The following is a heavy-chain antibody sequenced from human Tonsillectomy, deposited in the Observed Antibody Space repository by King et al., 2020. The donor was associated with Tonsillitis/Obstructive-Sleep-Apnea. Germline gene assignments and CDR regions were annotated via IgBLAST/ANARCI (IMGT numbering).Heavy chain of an antibody. J-gene: IGHJ6*02. CDR2: IKQDGSEK. D-gene: IGHD2-2*01. Sequence: VQLVESGGGLVQPGGSLRLSCAASGFTFRSYWMSWVRQAPGKGLEWVANIKQDGSEKYYVDSVMGRFTISRDNAKNSLYLQMNSLRAEDTAVYYCALSSPSRGGTDVWGQGTTVTVSS. CDR1: GFTFRSYW. CDR3: ALSSPSRGGTDV. V-gene: IGHV3-7*03.